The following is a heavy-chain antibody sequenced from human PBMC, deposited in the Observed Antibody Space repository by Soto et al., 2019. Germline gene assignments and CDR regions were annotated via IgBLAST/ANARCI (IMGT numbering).Heavy chain of an antibody. CDR2: ISPNGDST. CDR1: GFTFNNYA. J-gene: IGHJ3*01. Sequence: PGGSLRLSCAASGFTFNNYAMNWVRQAPGRGLEWVSIISPNGDSTYYADSVKGRFTISRDNSQNTVFLQMNSLRAEDTAIYFCAKVRLTDYLRYGPHFWGQGTLVTVPS. D-gene: IGHD5-18*01. V-gene: IGHV3-23*01. CDR3: AKVRLTDYLRYGPHF.